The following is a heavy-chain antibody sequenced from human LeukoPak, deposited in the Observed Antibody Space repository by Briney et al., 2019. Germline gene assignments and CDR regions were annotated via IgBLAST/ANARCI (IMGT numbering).Heavy chain of an antibody. J-gene: IGHJ5*02. Sequence: ASVKVSCKASGYTFTSYYMHWVRQAPGQGLEWMGIINPSGGSTSYAQKFQGRVNMTRDTSTSTVYMELSSLRSEDTAVYYCARGLSVAGLYNWFDPWGQGTLVTVSS. D-gene: IGHD6-19*01. CDR2: INPSGGST. V-gene: IGHV1-46*01. CDR1: GYTFTSYY. CDR3: ARGLSVAGLYNWFDP.